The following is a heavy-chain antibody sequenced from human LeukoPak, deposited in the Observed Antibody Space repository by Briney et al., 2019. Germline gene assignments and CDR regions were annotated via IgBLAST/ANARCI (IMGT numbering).Heavy chain of an antibody. J-gene: IGHJ3*01. CDR3: ARDRCSGGTCSDAYDV. Sequence: TLSXTXAVYGGSXSGYYWIWIRQPPGKGLEWLGYIYYRGGTNYSPSLKSRVSISVDTSKNQFSLKLTSVTAADTAVYFCARDRCSGGTCSDAYDVWGQGTKVTVSS. D-gene: IGHD2-15*01. V-gene: IGHV4-59*01. CDR2: IYYRGGT. CDR1: GGSXSGYY.